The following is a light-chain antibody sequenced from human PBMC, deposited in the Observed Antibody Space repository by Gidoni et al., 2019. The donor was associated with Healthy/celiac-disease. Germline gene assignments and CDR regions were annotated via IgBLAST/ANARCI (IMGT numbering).Light chain of an antibody. CDR1: QSVLYSSNNKNY. V-gene: IGKV4-1*01. Sequence: DIVMTQSPDSLAVSLGERATINCKSSQSVLYSSNNKNYLAWYQQKPGQPPKLLIYWASTRESGVPDRFSGSGSGTYFTLTISSLQAEDVAVYYCQQWRFGQGTKLEIK. J-gene: IGKJ2*01. CDR3: QQWR. CDR2: WAS.